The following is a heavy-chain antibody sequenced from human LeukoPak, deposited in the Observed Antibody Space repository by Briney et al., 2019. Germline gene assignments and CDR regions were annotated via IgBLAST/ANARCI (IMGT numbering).Heavy chain of an antibody. CDR3: ARLQISWFGEVTPLSPLNYGMYV. D-gene: IGHD3-10*01. CDR1: GYSFTHDG. CDR2: ISTYNGNT. J-gene: IGHJ6*02. Sequence: ASVKVSCKASGYSFTHDGISWVRQAPGQGLEWMGWISTYNGNTQYADKFQGRVTVTAEISTTTAYLEMRSLISDDTAKYYCARLQISWFGEVTPLSPLNYGMYVWGQGTTVSVSS. V-gene: IGHV1-18*01.